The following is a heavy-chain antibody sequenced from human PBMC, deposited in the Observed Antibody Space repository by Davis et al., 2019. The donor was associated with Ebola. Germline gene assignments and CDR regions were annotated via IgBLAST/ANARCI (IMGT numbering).Heavy chain of an antibody. CDR1: GFTFSSYA. CDR3: ASGFGGDYVWKDYYYYGMDV. J-gene: IGHJ6*02. CDR2: ISYDGSNK. D-gene: IGHD3-10*01. Sequence: GESLKISCAASGFTFSSYAMHWVRPAPGKGLEWVAVISYDGSNKYYADSVKGRFTISRDNAKNTLYLQMNSLRAEDTAVYYCASGFGGDYVWKDYYYYGMDVWGQGTTVTVSS. V-gene: IGHV3-30-3*01.